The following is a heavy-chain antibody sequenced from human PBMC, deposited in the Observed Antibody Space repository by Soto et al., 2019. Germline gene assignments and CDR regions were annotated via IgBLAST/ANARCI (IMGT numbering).Heavy chain of an antibody. V-gene: IGHV4-59*01. Sequence: QVQLRESGPGLVKPSETLSLTCTVSGGSISSYYWSWIRQPPGKGLEWIGYIYYSGSTNYNPSLNSRVTISVDTSKNQFSLKLSSVTAADTAVYYCARYRGGSFYFDYWGQGTLVTVSS. CDR3: ARYRGGSFYFDY. J-gene: IGHJ4*02. CDR1: GGSISSYY. D-gene: IGHD1-26*01. CDR2: IYYSGST.